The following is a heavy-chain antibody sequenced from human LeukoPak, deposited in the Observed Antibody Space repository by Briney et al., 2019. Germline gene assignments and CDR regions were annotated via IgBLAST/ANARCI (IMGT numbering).Heavy chain of an antibody. CDR1: GFTFSSYS. D-gene: IGHD1-26*01. CDR3: ARDRGIVGAPSDY. V-gene: IGHV3-21*01. J-gene: IGHJ4*02. CDR2: ISSSSSYI. Sequence: GGSLRLSCAASGFTFSSYSMNWVRQAPGKGLEWGSSISSSSSYIYYADSVKGRFTISRDNAKNSLYLQMNSLRAEDTAVYYCARDRGIVGAPSDYWGQGTLVTVSS.